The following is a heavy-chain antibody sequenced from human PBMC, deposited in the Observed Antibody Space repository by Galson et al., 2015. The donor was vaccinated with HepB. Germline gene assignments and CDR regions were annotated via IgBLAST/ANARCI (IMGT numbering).Heavy chain of an antibody. D-gene: IGHD6-13*01. Sequence: SLRLSCAASGFTFSSYAMSWVRQAPGKGLEWVSAISGSGGSTYYADSVKGRFTISRDNSKNTLYLQMNSLRAEDTAVYYCAAGSSSWDQIGYYFDYWGQGTLVTVSS. J-gene: IGHJ4*02. V-gene: IGHV3-23*01. CDR3: AAGSSSWDQIGYYFDY. CDR1: GFTFSSYA. CDR2: ISGSGGST.